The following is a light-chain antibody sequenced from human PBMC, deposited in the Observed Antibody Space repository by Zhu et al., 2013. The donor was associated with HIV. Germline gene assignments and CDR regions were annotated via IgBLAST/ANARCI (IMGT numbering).Light chain of an antibody. CDR3: AAWDDSLKGLV. V-gene: IGLV1-40*01. CDR2: GNT. CDR1: GANIGAPYD. J-gene: IGLJ2*01. Sequence: QSVLTQPPSVSGAPGQRVTISCSGSGANIGAPYDVHWYQQLPGTAPRLLIYGNTNRPSGVPARFSGSRSGTSASLAISGLQAEDEADYYCAAWDDSLKGLVFGGGTKVTVL.